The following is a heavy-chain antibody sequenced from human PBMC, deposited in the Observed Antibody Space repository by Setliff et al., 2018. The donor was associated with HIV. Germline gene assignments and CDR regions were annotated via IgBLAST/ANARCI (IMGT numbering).Heavy chain of an antibody. J-gene: IGHJ2*01. Sequence: SETLSLTCTVSGGSISSSSYYWGWIRQPPGKGLEWIGSIYYSGSTYYNPSLKSRVTISVDTSTNQFSLKLTSVTAADTAVYYCARHPSYYYDSSGTNWYFDLWGRGTLVTVSS. V-gene: IGHV4-39*01. CDR3: ARHPSYYYDSSGTNWYFDL. D-gene: IGHD3-22*01. CDR2: IYYSGST. CDR1: GGSISSSSYY.